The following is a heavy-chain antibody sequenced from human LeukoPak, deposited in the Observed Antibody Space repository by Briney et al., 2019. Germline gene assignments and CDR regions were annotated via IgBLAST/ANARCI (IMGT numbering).Heavy chain of an antibody. V-gene: IGHV3-9*01. J-gene: IGHJ4*02. D-gene: IGHD5-18*01. CDR2: ISWNSGSI. CDR3: ARDQGYSYGHSFDF. CDR1: GFTFDDYA. Sequence: PGGSLRLSCAASGFTFDDYAMHWVRQAPGKGLEWVSGISWNSGSIGYADSVEGRFTISRDNSKNTLFLQMNSLRAEDTAVYYCARDQGYSYGHSFDFWGQGTLVTVS.